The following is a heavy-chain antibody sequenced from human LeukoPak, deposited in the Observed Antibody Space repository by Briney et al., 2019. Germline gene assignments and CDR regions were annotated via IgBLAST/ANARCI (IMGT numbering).Heavy chain of an antibody. V-gene: IGHV3-74*01. J-gene: IGHJ4*02. CDR1: GFIFTDYW. D-gene: IGHD6-13*01. CDR2: ISGDGRGT. Sequence: GGSLRLSCAASGFIFTDYWMHWVRQGPGKELVWVARISGDGRGTTYADSVKGRFTISRDNAKSTAFLQMNSLRAEDTALYYCAKARLIVRYSSSWSFDYWGQGTLVTVSS. CDR3: AKARLIVRYSSSWSFDY.